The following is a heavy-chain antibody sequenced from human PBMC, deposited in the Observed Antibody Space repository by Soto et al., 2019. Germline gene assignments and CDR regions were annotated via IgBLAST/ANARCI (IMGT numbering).Heavy chain of an antibody. CDR2: IYYSGST. J-gene: IGHJ3*02. Sequence: SETLSLTCTVSGGSISSYYWSWIRQPPGKGLEWIGYIYYSGSTNYNPSLKSRVTISVDTSKNQFSLKLSSVTAADTAVYYCANARQTCSGGSCYPDPFDIWGQGTMVTVSS. V-gene: IGHV4-59*08. CDR1: GGSISSYY. CDR3: ANARQTCSGGSCYPDPFDI. D-gene: IGHD2-15*01.